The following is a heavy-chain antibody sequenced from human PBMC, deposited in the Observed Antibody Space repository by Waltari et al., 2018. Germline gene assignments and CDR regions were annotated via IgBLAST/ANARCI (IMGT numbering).Heavy chain of an antibody. V-gene: IGHV3-7*01. CDR3: ARPYSSGWYINFDY. J-gene: IGHJ4*02. CDR2: IKQDGSES. Sequence: EVQLVESGGGLVQPGGSLRLSCTASGFTFSSYSMVWVRQAPGKGLEWVATIKQDGSESYNVDSGKGRLTFSRDKAKNSLYLQMNSLRAEDTGVYYCARPYSSGWYINFDYWGQGTLVTVSS. D-gene: IGHD6-19*01. CDR1: GFTFSSYS.